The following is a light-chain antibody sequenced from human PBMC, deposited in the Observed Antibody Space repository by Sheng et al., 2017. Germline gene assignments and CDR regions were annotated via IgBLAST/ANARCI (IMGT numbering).Light chain of an antibody. CDR3: QQYDSYPLT. Sequence: DIQMTQSPSTLSASVGDRVTLTCRASQSISSWLAWYRQKPGKAPNLLIYKASSLESGVPSRFSGSGSGTEFTLTISSLQPDDFATYYCQQYDSYPLTFGEGTKVEIK. CDR1: QSISSW. CDR2: KAS. V-gene: IGKV1-5*03. J-gene: IGKJ4*01.